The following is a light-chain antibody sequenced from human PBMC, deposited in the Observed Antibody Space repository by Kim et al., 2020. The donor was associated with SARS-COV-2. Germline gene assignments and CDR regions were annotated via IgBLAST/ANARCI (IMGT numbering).Light chain of an antibody. CDR1: QVINNAY. CDR2: DVS. CDR3: QQHATSPLT. Sequence: EIVLTQSPGTLSLSPGERVTLSCRASQVINNAYLAWYQQKPGQAPRLLMYDVSTRATGIPNRFSGRGSGTDFTLTINRLEPEDFAVYYCQQHATSPLTFGGETKVDIK. V-gene: IGKV3-20*01. J-gene: IGKJ4*01.